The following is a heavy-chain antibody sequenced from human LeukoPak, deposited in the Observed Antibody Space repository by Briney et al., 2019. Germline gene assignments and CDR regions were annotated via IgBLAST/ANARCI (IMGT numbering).Heavy chain of an antibody. CDR2: IIPIFGTA. J-gene: IGHJ6*03. V-gene: IGHV1-69*05. Sequence: GASVKVSCKASGGTFSSYAISWVRQAPGQGLEWMGGIIPIFGTANYAQKFQGRVTITTDESTSTAYMERSSLRSEDTAVYYCGFGPESSYYYYYMDVWGKGTTVTVSS. CDR3: GFGPESSYYYYYMDV. CDR1: GGTFSSYA. D-gene: IGHD3-22*01.